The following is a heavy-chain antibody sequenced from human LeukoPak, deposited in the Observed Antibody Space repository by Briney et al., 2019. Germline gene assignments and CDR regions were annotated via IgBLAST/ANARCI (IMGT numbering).Heavy chain of an antibody. CDR2: INTDGTNT. V-gene: IGHV3-74*01. Sequence: GGSLRLSCAASGFTFSKYCMLWVRQAPGKGLESVSRINTDGTNTTYADSVKGRFTVSRDNADNTMFLQMNSLRDEDTAVYYCATKQWLAPPPDSWGQGTPVTVSS. CDR3: ATKQWLAPPPDS. D-gene: IGHD6-19*01. J-gene: IGHJ5*01. CDR1: GFTFSKYC.